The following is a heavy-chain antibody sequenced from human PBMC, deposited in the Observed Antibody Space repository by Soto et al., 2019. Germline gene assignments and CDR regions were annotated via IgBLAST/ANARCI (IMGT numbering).Heavy chain of an antibody. CDR3: ARRRIAVAVPYHYYGMDV. V-gene: IGHV5-10-1*01. CDR2: IDPSDSYT. D-gene: IGHD6-19*01. Sequence: PGEALKISCKGSGYSFTSYWISWVRQMPGKGLEWMGRIDPSDSYTNYSPSFQGHVTISADKSISTAYLQWSSLKASDTAMYYCARRRIAVAVPYHYYGMDVWGQGTTVTVSS. CDR1: GYSFTSYW. J-gene: IGHJ6*02.